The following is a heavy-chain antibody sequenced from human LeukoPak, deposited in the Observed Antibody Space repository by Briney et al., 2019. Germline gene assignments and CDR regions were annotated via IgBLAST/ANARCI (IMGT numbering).Heavy chain of an antibody. CDR3: AKSPEPGYSSGWYLDY. CDR2: ISGSGGST. CDR1: GFTFSSYA. D-gene: IGHD6-19*01. Sequence: GGSLRLSCAASGFTFSSYAMSWVRQAPGRGLEWVSAISGSGGSTYYADSVKGRFTISRDNSKNTLYLQMNSLRAEDTAVYYCAKSPEPGYSSGWYLDYWGQGTLVTVSS. V-gene: IGHV3-23*01. J-gene: IGHJ4*02.